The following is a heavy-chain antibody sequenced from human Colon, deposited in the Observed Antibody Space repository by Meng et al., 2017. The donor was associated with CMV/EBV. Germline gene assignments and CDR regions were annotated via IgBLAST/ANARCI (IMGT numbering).Heavy chain of an antibody. J-gene: IGHJ4*02. CDR1: GVSFSGYY. V-gene: IGHV4-34*01. D-gene: IGHD6-6*01. Sequence: GSLRLSCAVYGVSFSGYYWSWIRQPPGKGLEWIGEINHSGSTNYNPSLKSRVTISVDTSKNQFSLKLSSVTAADTAVYYCARGGAARPLDYWGQGTLVTVSS. CDR2: INHSGST. CDR3: ARGGAARPLDY.